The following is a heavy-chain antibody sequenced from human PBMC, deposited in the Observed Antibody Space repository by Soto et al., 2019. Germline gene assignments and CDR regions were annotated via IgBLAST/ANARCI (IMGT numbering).Heavy chain of an antibody. Sequence: GGSLRLSCAASGFTFSSYWMSWVRQAPGKGLEWVANIKQDGSEKYYVDSVKGRFTISRDNAKNSLYLQMNSLRAEDTAVYYCARVKGSSSWLQNYYYYYYMDVWGKGTTVTVSS. CDR3: ARVKGSSSWLQNYYYYYYMDV. CDR1: GFTFSSYW. D-gene: IGHD6-13*01. V-gene: IGHV3-7*01. CDR2: IKQDGSEK. J-gene: IGHJ6*03.